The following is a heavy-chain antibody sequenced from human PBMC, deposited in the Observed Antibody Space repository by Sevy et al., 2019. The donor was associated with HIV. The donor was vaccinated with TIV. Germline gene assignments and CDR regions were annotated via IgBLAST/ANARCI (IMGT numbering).Heavy chain of an antibody. Sequence: SETLSLTCGVYGGSFTDYSWTWIRQPPGKGLEWIGEITHSGRTNYSPSFRRRVTMSLDTSRSQFSLWLASVTAADKAVYYCARGVFLLVHFEAIFLRAFDSWGEGTMVTVSS. V-gene: IGHV4-34*01. J-gene: IGHJ3*01. CDR3: ARGVFLLVHFEAIFLRAFDS. CDR1: GGSFTDYS. D-gene: IGHD2-8*02. CDR2: ITHSGRT.